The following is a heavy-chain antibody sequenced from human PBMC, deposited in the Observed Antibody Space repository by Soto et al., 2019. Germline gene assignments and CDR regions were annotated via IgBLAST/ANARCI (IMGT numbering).Heavy chain of an antibody. V-gene: IGHV4-39*01. CDR1: GGSISSSSYY. Sequence: QLQLQESGPGLVKPSETLSLTCSVSGGSISSSSYYWAWIRQPPGKGLEWIGSIYYSGSTSYNPSLETRVTTPVHTSKDQFSLKLSSVTAADTAVYYCAGDHVNTPIAASHWGQGTLFTLSS. CDR3: AGDHVNTPIAASH. CDR2: IYYSGST. J-gene: IGHJ4*02. D-gene: IGHD5-18*01.